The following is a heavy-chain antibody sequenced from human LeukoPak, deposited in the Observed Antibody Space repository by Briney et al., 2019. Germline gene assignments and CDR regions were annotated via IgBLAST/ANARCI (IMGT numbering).Heavy chain of an antibody. J-gene: IGHJ4*02. CDR3: ARDGSSGWYGY. CDR1: GFTLSSYS. Sequence: GGSLRLSCAASGFTLSSYSMNWVRQAPGKGLEWVSSISSSSSYIYYADSVKGRFTISRDNAKNSLYLQMNSLRAEDTAVYYCARDGSSGWYGYWGQGTLVTVSS. CDR2: ISSSSSYI. V-gene: IGHV3-21*01. D-gene: IGHD6-19*01.